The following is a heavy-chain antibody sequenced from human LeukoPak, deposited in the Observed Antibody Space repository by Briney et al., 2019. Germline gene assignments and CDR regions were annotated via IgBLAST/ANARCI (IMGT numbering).Heavy chain of an antibody. CDR1: GFTFSSYA. CDR2: ISYDGNNK. V-gene: IGHV3-30-3*02. J-gene: IGHJ4*02. D-gene: IGHD2-2*01. CDR3: AKDLPAAYFDY. Sequence: GGSLRLSCAASGFTFSSYAMHWVRQAPGKGLEWVAVISYDGNNKYYADSVKGRFTISRDNSRTTLHLQMNSLRVEDTAVYHCAKDLPAAYFDYWGQGTLVTVSS.